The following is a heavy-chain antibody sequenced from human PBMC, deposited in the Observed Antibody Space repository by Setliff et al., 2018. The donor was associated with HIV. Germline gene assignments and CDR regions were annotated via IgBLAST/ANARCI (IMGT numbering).Heavy chain of an antibody. CDR3: ATAPLYCSGGSCLPPAFDI. D-gene: IGHD2-15*01. V-gene: IGHV4-39*07. J-gene: IGHJ3*02. CDR1: GGSTSSSSNY. CDR2: IYYGGHT. Sequence: PSETLSLTCTVSGGSTSSSSNYWGWIRQPPGKGLEWIGSIYYGGHTYHNPSLKSRVTISVDTSKNQFSLKLSSVTAADTAVYYCATAPLYCSGGSCLPPAFDIWGQGTMVTVS.